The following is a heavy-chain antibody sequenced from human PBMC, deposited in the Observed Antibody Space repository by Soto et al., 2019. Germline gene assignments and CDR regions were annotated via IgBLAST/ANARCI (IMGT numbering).Heavy chain of an antibody. CDR3: AKGTYYDILTGYYKDDYWYFDL. Sequence: QVQLVESGGGVVQPGRSLRLSCAASGFTFSSYAMHWVRQAPGKGLEWVAVISYDGSNKYYADSVKGRFTISRDNSKNTLYLQMNSVRAEDTAVYYCAKGTYYDILTGYYKDDYWYFDLWGRGTLVTVSS. J-gene: IGHJ2*01. CDR1: GFTFSSYA. V-gene: IGHV3-30-3*01. CDR2: ISYDGSNK. D-gene: IGHD3-9*01.